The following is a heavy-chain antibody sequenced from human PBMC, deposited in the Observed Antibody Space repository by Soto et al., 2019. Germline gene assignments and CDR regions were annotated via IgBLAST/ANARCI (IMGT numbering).Heavy chain of an antibody. Sequence: GGSLRLSCAASGFTFSSYAMHWVRQAPGKGLEWVAVISYDGSNKYYADSVEGRFTISRDNSKNTLYLQMNSLRAEDTAVYYCARNRGNNDFWSGYYKAPHYYGMDVWGQGTTVTVSS. CDR1: GFTFSSYA. CDR3: ARNRGNNDFWSGYYKAPHYYGMDV. D-gene: IGHD3-3*01. CDR2: ISYDGSNK. V-gene: IGHV3-30-3*01. J-gene: IGHJ6*02.